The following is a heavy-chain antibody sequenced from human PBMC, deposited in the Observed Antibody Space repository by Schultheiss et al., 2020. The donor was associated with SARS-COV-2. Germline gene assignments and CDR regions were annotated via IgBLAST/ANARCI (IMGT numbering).Heavy chain of an antibody. CDR3: ARVEMIAWFDP. D-gene: IGHD2-21*01. J-gene: IGHJ5*02. V-gene: IGHV4-39*07. CDR2: IYYSGST. CDR1: GGSISSISSSTYY. Sequence: SETLSLTCTVSGGSISSISSSTYYWGWIRQPPGKGLEWIGYIYYSGSTYYNPSLKSRVTISADTSKNQFSLKLSSVTAADTAVYYCARVEMIAWFDPWGQGTLVTVSS.